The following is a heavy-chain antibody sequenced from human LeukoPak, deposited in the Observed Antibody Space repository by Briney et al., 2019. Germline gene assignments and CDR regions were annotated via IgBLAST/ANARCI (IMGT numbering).Heavy chain of an antibody. D-gene: IGHD4-17*01. V-gene: IGHV3-23*01. J-gene: IGHJ4*02. CDR3: AKDKYGDSLAEFDY. CDR2: ISGIGGST. Sequence: TGGSLRLSCAASGFTFSRYAMSWVRQAPGKGLEWVSAISGIGGSTYYADSVKGRFTISRDNSKNTLYLQMNSLRAEHTAVYYCAKDKYGDSLAEFDYWGQGTLVTVSS. CDR1: GFTFSRYA.